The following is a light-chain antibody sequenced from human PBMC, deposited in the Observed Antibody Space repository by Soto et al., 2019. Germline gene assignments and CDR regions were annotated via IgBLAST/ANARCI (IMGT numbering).Light chain of an antibody. V-gene: IGKV3-15*01. CDR1: QIVSIL. CDR3: QQHNQWPIT. Sequence: EIVMTQSPATLSVYPGERATLSCRASQIVSILLALYQQKPGQAPRLLIHGATTRATGIPARFSGSGSGTEFTLTINSLQSEDSAVYYCQQHNQWPITFGQGTRLEIK. CDR2: GAT. J-gene: IGKJ5*01.